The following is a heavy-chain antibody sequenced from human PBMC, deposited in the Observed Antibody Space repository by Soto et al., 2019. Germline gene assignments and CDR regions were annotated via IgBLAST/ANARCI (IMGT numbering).Heavy chain of an antibody. CDR3: AREYSYGYYSRYYFDY. V-gene: IGHV3-33*01. CDR1: GFTFSSYG. CDR2: IWYDGSNK. Sequence: QVQLVESGGGVVQPGRSLRLSCAASGFTFSSYGMHWVRQAPGKGLEWVAVIWYDGSNKYYADSVKGRFTISRDNSKNTLYLQMNSQRAEDTAVYYCAREYSYGYYSRYYFDYWGQGTLVTVSS. J-gene: IGHJ4*02. D-gene: IGHD5-18*01.